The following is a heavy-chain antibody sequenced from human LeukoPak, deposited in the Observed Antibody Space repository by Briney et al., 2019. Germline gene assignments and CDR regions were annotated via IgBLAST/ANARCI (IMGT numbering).Heavy chain of an antibody. CDR2: IIPILGIA. J-gene: IGHJ4*02. D-gene: IGHD5-24*01. V-gene: IGHV1-69*04. CDR1: GGTFSSYA. CDR3: ARDRRWLQSLFDY. Sequence: SVKVSCKASGGTFSSYAISWVRQAPGQGLEWMGRIIPILGIANYAQKFQGRVTITADKSTSTAYMELSSLRSEDTAVYYCARDRRWLQSLFDYWGQGTLVTVS.